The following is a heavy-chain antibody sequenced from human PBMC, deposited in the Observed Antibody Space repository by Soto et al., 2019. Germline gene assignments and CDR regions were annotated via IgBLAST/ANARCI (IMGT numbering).Heavy chain of an antibody. Sequence: EVQLLESGGNLVQPGGSLRLSCAASGFTFSTYGMTWVRQAPGKGLEWVSSISDSGDSTYYADSVKGRLTISRDNSKYTLWLPVNSVRAEDTSVYCYAIYHAWGRRVPTRFDYWGQGALVTVSS. D-gene: IGHD5-12*01. V-gene: IGHV3-23*01. J-gene: IGHJ4*02. CDR3: AIYHAWGRRVPTRFDY. CDR2: ISDSGDST. CDR1: GFTFSTYG.